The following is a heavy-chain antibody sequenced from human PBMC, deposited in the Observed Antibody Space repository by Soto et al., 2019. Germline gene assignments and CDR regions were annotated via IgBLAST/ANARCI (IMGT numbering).Heavy chain of an antibody. CDR3: VKDIHFLGIWYFDL. J-gene: IGHJ2*01. CDR1: GFTFSSFG. V-gene: IGHV3-30*03. D-gene: IGHD3-10*02. CDR2: ISYDGSDT. Sequence: EQLAESGGGVVQSGRSLRLSCEASGFTFSSFGMHWVRQAPGKGLEWVAVISYDGSDTYFADSVKGRFTISRDNXXXXXXXXXXXXXVEDTAVYYCVKDIHFLGIWYFDLWGRGSLVSVSS.